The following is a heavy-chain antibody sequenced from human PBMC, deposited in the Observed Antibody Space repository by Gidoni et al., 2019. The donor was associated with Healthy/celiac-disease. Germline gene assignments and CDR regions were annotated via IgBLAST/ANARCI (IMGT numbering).Heavy chain of an antibody. D-gene: IGHD2-2*01. CDR2: INHSGST. J-gene: IGHJ4*02. CDR3: ARRTRPAKISFDY. Sequence: QVQLQQWGAGLLKPSETLSLTCAVYGGSFSGYYWSWIRQPPGKGLEWIGEINHSGSTNYNPSLKSRVTISVDTSKNQFSLKLSSVTAADTAVYYCARRTRPAKISFDYWGQGTLVTVSS. CDR1: GGSFSGYY. V-gene: IGHV4-34*01.